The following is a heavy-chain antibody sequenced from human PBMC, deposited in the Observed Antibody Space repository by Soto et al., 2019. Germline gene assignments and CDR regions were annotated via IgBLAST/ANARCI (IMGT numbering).Heavy chain of an antibody. CDR2: INQDGSQK. V-gene: IGHV3-7*01. CDR3: ARDHVVSRNWFDP. D-gene: IGHD2-21*01. J-gene: IGHJ5*02. CDR1: GFAFRSHW. Sequence: GGSLRLSCGASGFAFRSHWMSWVRQAPGKGLEWVANINQDGSQKYYVDSVKGRFTISRDNAKNSLYLQMNSLRAEDTAVYYCARDHVVSRNWFDPWGQGTLVTVSS.